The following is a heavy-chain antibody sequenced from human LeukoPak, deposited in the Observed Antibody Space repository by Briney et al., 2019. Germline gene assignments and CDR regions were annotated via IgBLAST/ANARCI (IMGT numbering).Heavy chain of an antibody. CDR1: GFTFSSYW. Sequence: PGGSLRLSCAASGFTFSSYWMNWVRQAPGKGLVWVSRIASDGSSTTYADSVKGRFTISRDNSKNTLYLQMNSLRAEDTAVYYCARGGWFRDGYNYQFDYWGQGTLVTVSS. CDR3: ARGGWFRDGYNYQFDY. J-gene: IGHJ4*02. V-gene: IGHV3-74*01. CDR2: IASDGSST. D-gene: IGHD5-24*01.